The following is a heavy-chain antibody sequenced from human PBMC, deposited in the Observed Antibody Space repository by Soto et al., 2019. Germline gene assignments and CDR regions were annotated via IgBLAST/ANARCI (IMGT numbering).Heavy chain of an antibody. CDR3: ARDDEDGSYCDLGY. V-gene: IGHV3-30-3*01. J-gene: IGHJ4*02. CDR1: GFTFSSYI. D-gene: IGHD3-10*01. Sequence: GGSLRLSCAASGFTFSSYIMHWVRQAPGKRQEWVAMILHDGNNKYYADSVKGLFTISRDNSKNTLYLQMNSLTTEYTVIYYCARDDEDGSYCDLGYWGQGTLVTVSS. CDR2: ILHDGNNK.